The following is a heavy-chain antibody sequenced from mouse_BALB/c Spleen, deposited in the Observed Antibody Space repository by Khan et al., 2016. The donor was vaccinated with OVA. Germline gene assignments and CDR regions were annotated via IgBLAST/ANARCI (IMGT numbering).Heavy chain of an antibody. J-gene: IGHJ4*01. Sequence: EVQLVESGPGLVKPSQSLSLTCTVTGYSITTNYAWDWIRQFPGNKLEWMGYISYSGSTSYNPSLKSRISITRDTSKNQFFLQLNSVTTEDTATYCGARKNYYDYAVDYWGQGTSVTVSS. CDR2: ISYSGST. D-gene: IGHD1-1*01. CDR1: GYSITTNYA. CDR3: ARKNYYDYAVDY. V-gene: IGHV3-2*02.